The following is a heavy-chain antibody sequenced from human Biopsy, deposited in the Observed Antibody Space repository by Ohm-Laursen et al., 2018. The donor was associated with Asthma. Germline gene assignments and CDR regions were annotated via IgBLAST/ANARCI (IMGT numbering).Heavy chain of an antibody. Sequence: SETLSLTWVVYGGSLSNYYWTWIRQPPGKGLEWIGEINHRGSTNYNPSPKSRVTLSVDTSKNQFSVKLRSVTAADTAVYYCARSPYYYGLLGPTRGFGVYAVWGHGTLVTVSS. CDR2: INHRGST. D-gene: IGHD3-10*01. V-gene: IGHV4-34*01. J-gene: IGHJ3*01. CDR3: ARSPYYYGLLGPTRGFGVYAV. CDR1: GGSLSNYY.